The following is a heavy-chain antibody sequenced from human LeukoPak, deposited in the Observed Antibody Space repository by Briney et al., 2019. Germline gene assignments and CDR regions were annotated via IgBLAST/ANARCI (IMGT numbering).Heavy chain of an antibody. D-gene: IGHD3-22*01. CDR3: AIRNYYDSSGYRDYYYYYMDV. CDR1: GGTFSSCA. CDR2: IIPIFGTA. Sequence: ASVKVSCKASGGTFSSCAISWVRQAPGQGLEWMGGIIPIFGTANYAQKFQGRVTITADESTSTAYMELSSLRSEDTAVYYCAIRNYYDSSGYRDYYYYYMDVWGKGTTVTVSS. J-gene: IGHJ6*03. V-gene: IGHV1-69*13.